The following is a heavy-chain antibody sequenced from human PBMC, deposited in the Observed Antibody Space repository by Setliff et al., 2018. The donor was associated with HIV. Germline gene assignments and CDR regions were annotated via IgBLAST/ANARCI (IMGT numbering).Heavy chain of an antibody. D-gene: IGHD3-22*01. Sequence: LRLSCAASGFNFKTYGMTWVRQAPGKGLEWVANINQDGNEKNYADSVRGRFTISRDNSKNTLYLQMNSLRAEDTAVYYCAKQGSGYDYYYMDVWGKGTTVTVSS. CDR3: AKQGSGYDYYYMDV. V-gene: IGHV3-7*01. CDR2: INQDGNEK. CDR1: GFNFKTYG. J-gene: IGHJ6*03.